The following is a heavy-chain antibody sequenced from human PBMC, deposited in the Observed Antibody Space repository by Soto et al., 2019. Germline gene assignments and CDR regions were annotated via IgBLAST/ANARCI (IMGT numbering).Heavy chain of an antibody. CDR3: ARSSSSVARYYYYGMDV. J-gene: IGHJ6*02. V-gene: IGHV5-51*01. CDR1: GYSFTSYW. CDR2: IYPGDSDT. Sequence: PGESLKISCKGSGYSFTSYWIGWVRQMPGKGLEWMGIIYPGDSDTRYSPSFQGQVTISADKSISTAYLQWSSLKASDTAMYYCARSSSSVARYYYYGMDVWGQGTTVTVSS. D-gene: IGHD6-6*01.